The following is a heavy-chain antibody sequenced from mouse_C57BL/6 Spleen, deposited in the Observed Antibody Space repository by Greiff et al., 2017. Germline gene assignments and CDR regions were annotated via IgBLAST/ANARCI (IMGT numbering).Heavy chain of an antibody. CDR1: GYTFTDYY. J-gene: IGHJ2*01. Sequence: EVKLQQSGPELVKPGASVKISCKASGYTFTDYYMNWVKQSHGKSLEWIGDINPNNGGTSYNQKFKGKATLTVDKSSSTAYMELRSLTSEDSAVYYCARSGNYADYWGQGTTLTVCS. CDR2: INPNNGGT. V-gene: IGHV1-26*01. CDR3: ARSGNYADY.